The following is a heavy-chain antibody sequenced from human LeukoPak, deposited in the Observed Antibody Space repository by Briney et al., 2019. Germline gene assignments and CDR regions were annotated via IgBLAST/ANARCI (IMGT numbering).Heavy chain of an antibody. CDR2: IYYSGST. V-gene: IGHV4-31*03. CDR3: ARVSRGDDYYYYGMDV. CDR1: GGSISSGGYY. J-gene: IGHJ6*02. D-gene: IGHD3-10*01. Sequence: PSETLSLTCTVSGGSISSGGYYWSWIRQHPGKGLEWIGYIYYSGSTYYNPSLKSRVTISVDTSKNQFSLKLSSVTAADTAVYYCARVSRGDDYYYYGMDVWGQGTTVTVSS.